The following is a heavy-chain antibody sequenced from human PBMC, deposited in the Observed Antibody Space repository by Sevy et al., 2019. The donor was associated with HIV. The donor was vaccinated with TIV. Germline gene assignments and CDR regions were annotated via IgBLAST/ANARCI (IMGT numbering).Heavy chain of an antibody. D-gene: IGHD3-3*01. CDR1: GFTFSIYV. CDR3: ARRPDLGVVIPTGVLDV. CDR2: MSYDGSNK. V-gene: IGHV3-30*04. Sequence: QLGGSLRLSCAASGFTFSIYVMHWVRQAPGKGLEWVAVMSYDGSNKDYADSVRGRFTISRDNSKNTMFLQMNSLRAEDTAEYYCARRPDLGVVIPTGVLDVWGQGTTVTVSS. J-gene: IGHJ6*02.